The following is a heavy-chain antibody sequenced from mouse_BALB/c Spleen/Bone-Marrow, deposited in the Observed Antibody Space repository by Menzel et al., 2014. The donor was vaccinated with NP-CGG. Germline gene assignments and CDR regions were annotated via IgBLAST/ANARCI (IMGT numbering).Heavy chain of an antibody. D-gene: IGHD1-1*01. CDR1: GYSFTGYT. CDR2: INPYNDVT. Sequence: EVKLMESGPELVKPGASMKISCKASGYSFTGYTMNWVKQSHGKNLEWIGLINPYNDVTIYNQKFKGKATLTVDKSSSTAYMELLSLTSGDSAVYYCATLYDSYAMDYWGQGTSVTVSS. J-gene: IGHJ4*01. V-gene: IGHV1-18*01. CDR3: ATLYDSYAMDY.